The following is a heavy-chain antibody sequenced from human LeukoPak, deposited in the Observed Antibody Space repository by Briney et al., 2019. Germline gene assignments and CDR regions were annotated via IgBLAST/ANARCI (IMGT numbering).Heavy chain of an antibody. V-gene: IGHV3-66*01. D-gene: IGHD3-9*01. J-gene: IGHJ4*02. CDR2: IYSSGDT. CDR1: GFTVRTNY. Sequence: GGSLRLSCTASGFTVRTNYMSWVRQAPGKGLEWVSVIYSSGDTYYADSVKGRFTISRDDSKNTLYLQMSSLRAEDTAVYYCARAYYDILTTDSWGQGTLVSVSS. CDR3: ARAYYDILTTDS.